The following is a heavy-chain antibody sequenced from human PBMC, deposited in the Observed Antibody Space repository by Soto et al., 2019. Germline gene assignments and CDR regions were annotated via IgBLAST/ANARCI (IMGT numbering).Heavy chain of an antibody. Sequence: QVQLVESGGGVVQPGRSLRLSCAASGFTFSNYGMHWDRQAPGKGLEWVAVITHDGSNKYYADSVKGRFTISRDNSRNMMSLQMSSLRAEDTAVYYCAKDWGRHFASGSSYFDSWGQGTRITVSS. CDR1: GFTFSNYG. CDR2: ITHDGSNK. CDR3: AKDWGRHFASGSSYFDS. J-gene: IGHJ4*02. D-gene: IGHD3-10*01. V-gene: IGHV3-30*18.